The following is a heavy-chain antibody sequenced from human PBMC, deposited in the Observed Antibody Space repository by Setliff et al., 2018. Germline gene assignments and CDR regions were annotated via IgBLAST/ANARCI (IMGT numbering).Heavy chain of an antibody. V-gene: IGHV4-39*01. CDR2: FYYNTGAT. J-gene: IGHJ4*02. CDR3: ARYPDGRIVPFDY. D-gene: IGHD1-26*01. CDR1: GGSIVSKSFY. Sequence: PSETLSLTCTVSGGSIVSKSFYWGWMRQPPGKGLEWIGSFYYNTGATYYNPSLEGRGTISVDTSKNQFSLKLSSVTAADTAFYYCARYPDGRIVPFDYWGQGILVTVSS.